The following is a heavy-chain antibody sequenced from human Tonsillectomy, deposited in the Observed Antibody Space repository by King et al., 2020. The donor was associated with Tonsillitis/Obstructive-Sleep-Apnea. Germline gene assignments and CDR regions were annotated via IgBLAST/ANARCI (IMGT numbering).Heavy chain of an antibody. Sequence: VPLQESGPGLVKPSETLSLTCTVSGGSVSSGSYYWSWIRQPPGQGLEWIGYIYYSGSTNYNPSLKSRVTISVDTSKNQFSLKLSSVTAADTAVYYCARAPGIVATIFWFDPWGQGTLVTVSS. V-gene: IGHV4-61*01. CDR1: GGSVSSGSYY. CDR2: IYYSGST. D-gene: IGHD5-12*01. CDR3: ARAPGIVATIFWFDP. J-gene: IGHJ5*02.